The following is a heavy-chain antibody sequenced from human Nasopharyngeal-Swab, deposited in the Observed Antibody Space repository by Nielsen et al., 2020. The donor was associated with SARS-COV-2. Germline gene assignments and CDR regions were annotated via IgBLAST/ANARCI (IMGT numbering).Heavy chain of an antibody. J-gene: IGHJ4*02. D-gene: IGHD3-9*01. CDR1: GFPFSNYT. V-gene: IGHV3-21*01. Sequence: RGSLRLSCAASGFPFSNYTMTWVRQAPGKGLEWVSSITSIGGYIHYADSVKGHFTISRDDAKNSLYLQLNRLRVEYTAVYYCARDGGLTGFNFWGQGTLVTVSS. CDR3: ARDGGLTGFNF. CDR2: ITSIGGYI.